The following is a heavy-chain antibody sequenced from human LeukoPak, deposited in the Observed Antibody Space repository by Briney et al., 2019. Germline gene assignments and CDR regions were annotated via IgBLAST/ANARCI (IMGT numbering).Heavy chain of an antibody. CDR1: GDSVSSKSVT. CDR3: ARDFSRSFDY. J-gene: IGHJ4*02. Sequence: SQTLSLTCAISGDSVSSKSVTWNWIGQSPSRGLEWLGRTYYRSKWYNDYAASMKSRITINPDTSKNQFSLQLNSVTPEDTAVYFCARDFSRSFDYWGQGTLVTVSS. D-gene: IGHD3-3*02. V-gene: IGHV6-1*01. CDR2: TYYRSKWYN.